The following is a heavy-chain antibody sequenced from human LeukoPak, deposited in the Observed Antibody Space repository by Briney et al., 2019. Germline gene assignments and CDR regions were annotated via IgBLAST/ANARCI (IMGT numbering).Heavy chain of an antibody. Sequence: GGSLRLSCAASGFTFSRYGMHWVRQAPGKGLEWVAIIWYDGSEEYYGDSVKGRVTISRDNSKNMVYLQMNSLRGEDTAVYYCASPFSQADYWGQGTLVTVSS. J-gene: IGHJ4*02. CDR2: IWYDGSEE. CDR1: GFTFSRYG. V-gene: IGHV3-33*01. CDR3: ASPFSQADY.